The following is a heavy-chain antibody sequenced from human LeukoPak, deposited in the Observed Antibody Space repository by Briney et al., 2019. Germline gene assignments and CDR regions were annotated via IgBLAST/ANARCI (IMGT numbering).Heavy chain of an antibody. CDR3: ARATRVRGGTNYFDY. J-gene: IGHJ4*02. Sequence: SETLSLTCTVSGGSISSGDYYWSWIRQPPMKGLEWIGHIYYSGTTFYNPSLKSRLSISLDTPKNQFSLRLRSVTAADTAVYYCARATRVRGGTNYFDYWGQGTLVTVSS. CDR1: GGSISSGDYY. V-gene: IGHV4-30-4*01. D-gene: IGHD1-26*01. CDR2: IYYSGTT.